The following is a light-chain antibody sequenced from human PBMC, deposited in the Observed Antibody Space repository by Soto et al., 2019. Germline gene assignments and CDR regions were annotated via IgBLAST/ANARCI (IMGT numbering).Light chain of an antibody. Sequence: EIVLTQSPATLSLSPGEGATLSCRAIQSVSSSLAWYQQKPGQAPRLLIYDASNRATGIPARSSGSGSGADFTLTISSLEPEDFAVYYCQQRSNWPPEITFGQGTRLEIK. CDR3: QQRSNWPPEIT. V-gene: IGKV3-11*01. CDR1: QSVSSS. J-gene: IGKJ5*01. CDR2: DAS.